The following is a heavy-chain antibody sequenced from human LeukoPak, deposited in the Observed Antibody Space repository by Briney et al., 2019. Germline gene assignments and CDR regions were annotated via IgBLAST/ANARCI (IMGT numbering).Heavy chain of an antibody. D-gene: IGHD6-6*01. CDR3: ARERTSIAAPTSENWFDP. CDR1: GGSISSSSYY. J-gene: IGHJ5*02. V-gene: IGHV4-39*07. CDR2: IYYSGST. Sequence: SETLSLTCTVSGGSISSSSYYWGWIRQPPGKGLEWIGSIYYSGSTYYNPSLKSRVTISVDTSKNQFSLKLSSVTAADTAVYYCARERTSIAAPTSENWFDPWGQGTLVTVSS.